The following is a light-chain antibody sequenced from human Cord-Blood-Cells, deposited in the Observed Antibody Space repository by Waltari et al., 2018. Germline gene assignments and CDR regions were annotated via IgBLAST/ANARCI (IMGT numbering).Light chain of an antibody. V-gene: IGLV2-18*02. J-gene: IGLJ1*01. Sequence: QSALTQPPSVSGSPGQSVTISCTGTSSDVGSYNRVSWYQQPPGTAPKLMIYEVSNRPPGVPDRFSGSNSGNTASLTISGLQAEDEADYYCSSYTSSSTYVFGTGTKVTVL. CDR2: EVS. CDR3: SSYTSSSTYV. CDR1: SSDVGSYNR.